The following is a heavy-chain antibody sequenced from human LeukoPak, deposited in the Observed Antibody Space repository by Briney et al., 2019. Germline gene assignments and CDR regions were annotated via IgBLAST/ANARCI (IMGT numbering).Heavy chain of an antibody. CDR3: ASAGRGYSGYAFT. V-gene: IGHV4-59*01. D-gene: IGHD5-12*01. J-gene: IGHJ5*02. CDR1: GGSISSYY. Sequence: SETLPLTCTVSGGSISSYYWSWIRQPPGKGLEWIGYIYYSGSTNYNPSLKSRVTISVDTSKNQFSLKLSSVTAADTAVYYCASAGRGYSGYAFTWGQGTLVTVSS. CDR2: IYYSGST.